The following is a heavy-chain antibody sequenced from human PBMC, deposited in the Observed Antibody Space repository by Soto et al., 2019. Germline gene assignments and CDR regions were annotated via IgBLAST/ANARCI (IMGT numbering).Heavy chain of an antibody. Sequence: SVTLSLTYTISGGPISHNYWSWIRQPPGQGLEWIGYIYYNGNSNYNPSLKSRVTMSVDTSKNQFSLKLSSVIAADTSVYYCARDYFGSARFESWGQGTLVTVSA. J-gene: IGHJ5*01. CDR1: GGPISHNY. V-gene: IGHV4-59*01. CDR2: IYYNGNS. D-gene: IGHD3-10*01. CDR3: ARDYFGSARFES.